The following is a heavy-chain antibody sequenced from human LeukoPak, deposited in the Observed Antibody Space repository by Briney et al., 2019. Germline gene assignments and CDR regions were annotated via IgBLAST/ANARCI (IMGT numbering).Heavy chain of an antibody. CDR2: IYSNSSYI. V-gene: IGHV3-21*01. J-gene: IGHJ4*02. D-gene: IGHD3-22*01. CDR3: ARFGLGYDSSGGIDY. CDR1: GFAFSSYN. Sequence: GGSLRLSCEASGFAFSSYNMNWVRQAPGKGLEWVSSIYSNSSYIYYADSVKGRFTISRDNAKNSLYLQMNSLRAEDTAVYYCARFGLGYDSSGGIDYWGQGTLVTVSS.